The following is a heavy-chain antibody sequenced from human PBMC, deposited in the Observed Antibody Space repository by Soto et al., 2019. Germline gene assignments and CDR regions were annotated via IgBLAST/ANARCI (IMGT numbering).Heavy chain of an antibody. J-gene: IGHJ5*02. CDR1: GYTFTSYY. D-gene: IGHD6-13*01. CDR3: ARVVGSSWYGSSGGWSDP. V-gene: IGHV1-46*01. CDR2: INPSGGST. Sequence: ASVKVSCKASGYTFTSYYMHWVRQAPGQGLEWMGIINPSGGSTSYAQKFQGRVTMTRDTSTSTVYMELSSLRSEDTAVYYCARVVGSSWYGSSGGWSDPWGQGTLVTVSS.